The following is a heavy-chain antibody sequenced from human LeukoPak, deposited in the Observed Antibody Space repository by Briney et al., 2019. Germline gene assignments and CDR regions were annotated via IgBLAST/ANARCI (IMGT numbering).Heavy chain of an antibody. Sequence: GRSLRLSCAMPGFISRTYDILWVRQAPGKGLEWVSYISSSSSSIYYADSVKGRFTISRDNAKNSLYLQMNSLRAEDTAVYYCARVGGTVVDSRGNFDYWGQGTLVTVSS. J-gene: IGHJ4*02. D-gene: IGHD4-23*01. V-gene: IGHV3-48*04. CDR1: GFISRTYD. CDR3: ARVGGTVVDSRGNFDY. CDR2: ISSSSSSI.